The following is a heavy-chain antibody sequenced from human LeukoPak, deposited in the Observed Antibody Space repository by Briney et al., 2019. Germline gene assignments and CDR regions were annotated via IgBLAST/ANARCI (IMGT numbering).Heavy chain of an antibody. V-gene: IGHV3-11*05. Sequence: PGGSLRLSCAASGFTFSDYYMSWIRQAPGKGLEWVSYISSSSSYTNYADSVKGRFTISRDNAKNSLYLQMNSLRAEDTAVSYCARVKAHYYGSGSYYSFDYWGQGTLVTISS. D-gene: IGHD3-10*01. CDR3: ARVKAHYYGSGSYYSFDY. J-gene: IGHJ4*02. CDR2: ISSSSSYT. CDR1: GFTFSDYY.